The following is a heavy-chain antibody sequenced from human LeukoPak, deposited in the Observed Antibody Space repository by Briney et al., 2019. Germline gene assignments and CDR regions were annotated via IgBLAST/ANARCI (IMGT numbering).Heavy chain of an antibody. J-gene: IGHJ3*02. V-gene: IGHV3-30*03. CDR2: ISYNGGNQ. D-gene: IGHD6-19*01. CDR3: ARDRVAVAGTGDAFDI. Sequence: GGSLRLSCEASGFTFWNYGVHWVRQAPGKGLEWVSLISYNGGNQYYADSVKGRFTISRDNAKNSLYLQMNSLRAEDTAVYYCARDRVAVAGTGDAFDIWGQGTMVTVSS. CDR1: GFTFWNYG.